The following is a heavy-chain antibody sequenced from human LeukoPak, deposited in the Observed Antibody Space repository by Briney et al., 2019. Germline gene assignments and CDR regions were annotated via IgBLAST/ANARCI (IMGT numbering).Heavy chain of an antibody. Sequence: GGSLRLSCAASGFTFSNYAMSWVRQAPGKGLEWVANIKQDGSEKYYVDSVKGRFTISRDNAKNSLYLQMNSLRAEDTAVYYCARVQGGAFDIWGQGTMVTVSS. CDR3: ARVQGGAFDI. CDR1: GFTFSNYA. D-gene: IGHD3-16*01. J-gene: IGHJ3*02. V-gene: IGHV3-7*03. CDR2: IKQDGSEK.